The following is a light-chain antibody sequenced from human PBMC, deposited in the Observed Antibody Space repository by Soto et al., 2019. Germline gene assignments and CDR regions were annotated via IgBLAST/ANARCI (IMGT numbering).Light chain of an antibody. CDR2: AAS. CDR3: QQSYRRPPLS. J-gene: IGKJ4*01. Sequence: DIQMTQSPSSLSASVGDRVTITCRASQSISSYLNWYQQKPGEAPKLLIYAASRLQRGVSSNFSGRGSGTDFTLTISSLQPDDSAPYSCQQSYRRPPLSFGGGTKVEI. V-gene: IGKV1-39*01. CDR1: QSISSY.